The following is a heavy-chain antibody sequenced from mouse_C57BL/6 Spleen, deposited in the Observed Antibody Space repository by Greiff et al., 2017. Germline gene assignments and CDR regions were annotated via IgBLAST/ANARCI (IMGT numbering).Heavy chain of an antibody. Sequence: QVQLQQSGAELVRPGSSVKLSCKASGYTFTSYWMHWVKQRPIQGLEWIGNIDPSDSETHYNQKFKDKATLTVDKSSSTAYMQLSSLTSEDSAVYYCARNYYYGSSPPYAMDYWGQGTSVTVSS. V-gene: IGHV1-52*01. CDR2: IDPSDSET. CDR3: ARNYYYGSSPPYAMDY. J-gene: IGHJ4*01. CDR1: GYTFTSYW. D-gene: IGHD1-1*01.